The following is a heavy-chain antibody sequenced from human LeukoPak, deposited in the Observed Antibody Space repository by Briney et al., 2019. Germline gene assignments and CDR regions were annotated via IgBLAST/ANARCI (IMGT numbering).Heavy chain of an antibody. J-gene: IGHJ4*02. V-gene: IGHV4-4*07. CDR3: ARVGDYYDSSGYQSAFDY. CDR2: IYTSGST. CDR1: GGSISSYY. D-gene: IGHD3-22*01. Sequence: SETLSLTCTVSGGSISSYYWSWIRQPPGKGLEWIGRIYTSGSTNYNPSLKSRVTMSVDTSKNQFSLKLSSVTAADTAVYYCARVGDYYDSSGYQSAFDYWGQGTLVTVSS.